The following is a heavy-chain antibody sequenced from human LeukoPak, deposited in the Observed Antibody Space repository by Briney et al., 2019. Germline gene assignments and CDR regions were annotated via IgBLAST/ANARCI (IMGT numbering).Heavy chain of an antibody. J-gene: IGHJ4*02. Sequence: GESLKISCKGSGYSFTSYWIGWVRQVPGKGLEWMGIIYPGDSDTRYSPSFQGQVTISADKSISTAYLQWSSLKASDTAMYYCARLGPDMRWLQDPFDYWGQGTLVTVSS. D-gene: IGHD5-24*01. CDR2: IYPGDSDT. CDR3: ARLGPDMRWLQDPFDY. CDR1: GYSFTSYW. V-gene: IGHV5-51*01.